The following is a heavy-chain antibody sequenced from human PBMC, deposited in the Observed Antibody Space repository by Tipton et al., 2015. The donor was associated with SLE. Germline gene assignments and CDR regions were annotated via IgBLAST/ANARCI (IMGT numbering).Heavy chain of an antibody. CDR3: AREGYCSGGGCYYFDY. D-gene: IGHD2-15*01. Sequence: SLRLSCAASGFTFSSYAMHWVRQAPGKGLEYVSAISSNGGSTYYADSVKGRFTISRDNSKNTLHLQMGSLRAEDMAVYYCAREGYCSGGGCYYFDYWGQGTLVTVSS. CDR1: GFTFSSYA. J-gene: IGHJ4*02. V-gene: IGHV3-64*02. CDR2: ISSNGGST.